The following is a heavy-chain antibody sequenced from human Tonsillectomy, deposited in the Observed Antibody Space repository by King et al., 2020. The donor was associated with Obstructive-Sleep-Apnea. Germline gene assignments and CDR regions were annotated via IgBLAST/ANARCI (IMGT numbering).Heavy chain of an antibody. D-gene: IGHD4-17*01. CDR1: GFTFSNAW. CDR2: IKSKTDGGTT. J-gene: IGHJ4*02. Sequence: VQLVESGGGLVKPGGSLRLSCAASGFTFSNAWMSWVRQAPGKGLEWVGRIKSKTDGGTTDYAAPVKGRFTISRDDSKNTLYLQMNSLKTEDTAVYYCTTVIDYGERGNFDYWGQGTLVTVSS. V-gene: IGHV3-15*01. CDR3: TTVIDYGERGNFDY.